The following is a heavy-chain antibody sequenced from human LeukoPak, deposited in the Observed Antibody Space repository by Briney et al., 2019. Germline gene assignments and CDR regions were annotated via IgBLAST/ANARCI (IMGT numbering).Heavy chain of an antibody. CDR2: VYNSGNT. CDR1: GYSVSSGFF. CDR3: ARHPGVGANDTFDL. V-gene: IGHV4-38-2*01. D-gene: IGHD1-26*01. Sequence: SETLSLTCAVSGYSVSSGFFWGWIRQPPGKGLEWIGYVYNSGNTYYNPSLNSRASISEDTSKNQLSLKVNSVTAADTAVYYCARHPGVGANDTFDLWGQGTMVTISS. J-gene: IGHJ3*01.